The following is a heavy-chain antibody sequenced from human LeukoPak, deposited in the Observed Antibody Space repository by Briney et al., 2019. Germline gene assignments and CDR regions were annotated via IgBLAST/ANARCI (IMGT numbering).Heavy chain of an antibody. CDR3: ARVRTYYYGSGSYTGWFDP. Sequence: PSETLSLTCAVYGGFFSGYYWSWIRQPPGKGLEWIGEINHSGSTNYNPSLKSRVTISVDTSKNQFSLKLSSVTAADTAVYYCARVRTYYYGSGSYTGWFDPWGQGTLVTVSS. J-gene: IGHJ5*02. V-gene: IGHV4-34*01. CDR2: INHSGST. D-gene: IGHD3-10*01. CDR1: GGFFSGYY.